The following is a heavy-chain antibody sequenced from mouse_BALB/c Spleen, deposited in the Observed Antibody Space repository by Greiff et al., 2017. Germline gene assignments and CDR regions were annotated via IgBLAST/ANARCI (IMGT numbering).Heavy chain of an antibody. CDR3: ARNEDYDYKFPDY. CDR2: IWSGGST. V-gene: IGHV2-4-1*01. D-gene: IGHD2-4*01. CDR1: GFSLTSYG. Sequence: QVQLQQSGPGLVQPSQSLSITCTVSGFSLTSYGVHWVRQSPGKGLEWLGVIWSGGSTDYNAAFISRLSISKDNSKSQVFFKMKSLQADDTAIYYRARNEDYDYKFPDYWGQGTSVTVSS. J-gene: IGHJ4*01.